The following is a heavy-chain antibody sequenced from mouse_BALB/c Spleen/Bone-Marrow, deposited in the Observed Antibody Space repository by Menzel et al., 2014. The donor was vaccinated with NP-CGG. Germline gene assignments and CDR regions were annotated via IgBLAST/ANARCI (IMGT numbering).Heavy chain of an antibody. V-gene: IGHV1S81*02. CDR3: TRRDY. J-gene: IGHJ2*01. CDR2: INPNNGNT. Sequence: VQLQQSGAELVKPGASVKLSCKASGYTFISYYMYWVKQRPGQGLEWIGGINPNNGNTNFSETFKSKATLTVDKSSSTAYMQLSSLTSEDSAVYYCTRRDYWGQGTTLTVSS. CDR1: GYTFISYY.